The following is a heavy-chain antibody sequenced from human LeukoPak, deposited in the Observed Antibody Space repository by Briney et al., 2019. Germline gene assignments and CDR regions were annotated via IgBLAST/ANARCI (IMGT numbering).Heavy chain of an antibody. J-gene: IGHJ6*03. D-gene: IGHD2-2*01. V-gene: IGHV4-4*07. CDR2: AYSGVNA. CDR3: AREKSGTLTPAYYYIDV. Sequence: PPESLSLTCTVSGDSMHSYYWSWIRQSPEKGLEWIGRAYSGVNAYYNPSLQSRVTISVDKSNNQFSLDLTSVTAADTALYYCAREKSGTLTPAYYYIDVWGKGITVTVSS. CDR1: GDSMHSYY.